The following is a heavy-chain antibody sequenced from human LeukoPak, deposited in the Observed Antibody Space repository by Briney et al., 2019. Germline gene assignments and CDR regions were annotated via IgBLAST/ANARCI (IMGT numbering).Heavy chain of an antibody. J-gene: IGHJ4*02. CDR2: ISYDGSNK. CDR1: GFTFSSYA. D-gene: IGHD1-26*01. CDR3: ARESGSYYSDY. V-gene: IGHV3-30*04. Sequence: PGRSLRLSCAASGFTFSSYAMHWVRQAPGKGLEWVAVISYDGSNKYYADSVKGRFTISRDNSKNTLYLQMNSLRAEDTAVYYCARESGSYYSDYWGQGTLVTVYS.